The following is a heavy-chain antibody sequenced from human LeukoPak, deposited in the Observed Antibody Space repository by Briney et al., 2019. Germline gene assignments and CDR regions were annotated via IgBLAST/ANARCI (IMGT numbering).Heavy chain of an antibody. D-gene: IGHD6-19*01. CDR1: GYTFTGYY. J-gene: IGHJ3*02. Sequence: ASVKVSCKASGYTFTGYYMHWVRQAPGQGLEWMGWINPNSGGTNYAQKFQGWVTMTRDTSISTAYMELSRLRSDDTAVYYCARDLTEYSSGWYVRSDAFDIWGQGTMVTVSS. V-gene: IGHV1-2*04. CDR3: ARDLTEYSSGWYVRSDAFDI. CDR2: INPNSGGT.